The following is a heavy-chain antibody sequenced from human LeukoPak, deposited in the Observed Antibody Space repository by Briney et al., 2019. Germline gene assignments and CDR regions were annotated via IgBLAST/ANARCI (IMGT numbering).Heavy chain of an antibody. CDR2: INPNSGGT. CDR3: ARDFSASSCSSTSCYVWFDP. V-gene: IGHV1-2*02. Sequence: ASVKVSCKASGYTFTGYYMHWVRQAPGQGLEWMGWINPNSGGTNYAQKFQGRVTMTRDTSISTAYMELSRLRSDDTAVYYCARDFSASSCSSTSCYVWFDPWGQGTLVIVSS. CDR1: GYTFTGYY. J-gene: IGHJ5*02. D-gene: IGHD2-2*01.